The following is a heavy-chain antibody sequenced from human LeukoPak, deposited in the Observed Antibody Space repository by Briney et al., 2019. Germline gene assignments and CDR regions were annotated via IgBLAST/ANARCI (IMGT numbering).Heavy chain of an antibody. CDR2: MYHSGST. Sequence: PSETLSLTCIVSGYSISSGHSWGWIRQPPGKGLEWIGSMYHSGSTYYNSSLKSRVTISVDTSKNQFSLKLMSVTAADTAVYYCARDSGTTGEVKFDPWGQGTLVTVSS. CDR1: GYSISSGHS. V-gene: IGHV4-38-2*02. CDR3: ARDSGTTGEVKFDP. J-gene: IGHJ5*02. D-gene: IGHD3-10*01.